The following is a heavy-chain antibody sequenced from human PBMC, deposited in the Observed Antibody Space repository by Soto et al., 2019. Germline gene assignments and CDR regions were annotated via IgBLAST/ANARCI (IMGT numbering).Heavy chain of an antibody. J-gene: IGHJ4*02. CDR3: AKDIVRYTYGACDY. D-gene: IGHD5-18*01. V-gene: IGHV3-30*18. CDR2: ISYDGSNR. CDR1: GFTFSSYG. Sequence: QVQLVESGGAVVQPGKSLRLSCVASGFTFSSYGMYWVRQAPGKGLEWVAAISYDGSNRYHADSVKGRFSISRDNSRNTLFLRMDSLRVEDTAVYYCAKDIVRYTYGACDYWGQGALVTVSS.